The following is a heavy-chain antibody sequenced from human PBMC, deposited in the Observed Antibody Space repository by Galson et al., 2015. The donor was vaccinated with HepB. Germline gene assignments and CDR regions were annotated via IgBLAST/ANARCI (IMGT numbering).Heavy chain of an antibody. CDR2: INAGNGNT. D-gene: IGHD3-9*01. Sequence: SVKVSCKASGYTFTSYAMHWVRQAPGQRLEWMGWINAGNGNTKYSQKFQGRVTITRDTSASTAYMELSSLRSEDTAVYYCARGYYDILTGYYYNWFDPWGQGTLITVSS. CDR1: GYTFTSYA. V-gene: IGHV1-3*01. CDR3: ARGYYDILTGYYYNWFDP. J-gene: IGHJ5*02.